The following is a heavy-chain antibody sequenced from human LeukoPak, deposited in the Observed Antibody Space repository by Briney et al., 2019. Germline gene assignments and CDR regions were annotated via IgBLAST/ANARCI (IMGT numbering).Heavy chain of an antibody. CDR3: AKVYYYDSSGNDY. D-gene: IGHD3-22*01. Sequence: GGSLRLSCAASGFAFSSYAMSWVRQAPGKGLEWVSAISGSGGSTYYADSVKGRFTISRDNSKNTLYLQMNSLRAEDTAVYYCAKVYYYDSSGNDYWGQGTLVTVSS. V-gene: IGHV3-23*01. CDR1: GFAFSSYA. CDR2: ISGSGGST. J-gene: IGHJ4*02.